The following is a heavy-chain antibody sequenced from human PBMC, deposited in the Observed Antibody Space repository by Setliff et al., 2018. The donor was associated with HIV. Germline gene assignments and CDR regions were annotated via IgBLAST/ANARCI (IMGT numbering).Heavy chain of an antibody. D-gene: IGHD3-10*01. Sequence: PSETLSLTCTVSGGSISSSSYYWSWIRQPPGKGLEWLGHIYSSGSTNYNPSLKSRVTISVDTSKNQFSLKLYSVTAADTAVYYCARAYFGSGSYINWFGPWGQGTLVTVSS. CDR2: IYSSGST. CDR1: GGSISSSSYY. V-gene: IGHV4-61*05. J-gene: IGHJ5*02. CDR3: ARAYFGSGSYINWFGP.